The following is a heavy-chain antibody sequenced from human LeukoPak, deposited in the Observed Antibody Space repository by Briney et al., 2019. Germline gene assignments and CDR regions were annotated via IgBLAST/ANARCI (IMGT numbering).Heavy chain of an antibody. V-gene: IGHV4-4*07. D-gene: IGHD3-3*01. CDR3: ARAGPQYDFWSGYYPNYYYYYMDV. CDR2: IYTSGST. Sequence: SETLSLTCTVSLGSISSYYWSWIRQPAGKGLEWIGRIYTSGSTNYNPSLKSRVTMSVDTSKNQFSLKLSSVTAADTAVYYCARAGPQYDFWSGYYPNYYYYYMDVWGKGSTVTVSS. CDR1: LGSISSYY. J-gene: IGHJ6*03.